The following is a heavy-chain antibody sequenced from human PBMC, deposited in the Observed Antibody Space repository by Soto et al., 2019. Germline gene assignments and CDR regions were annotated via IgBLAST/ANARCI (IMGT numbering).Heavy chain of an antibody. V-gene: IGHV4-39*01. CDR3: ARIYYYASSPPT. J-gene: IGHJ5*02. Sequence: PSETLSLTCTVSGGSISSSSYYWAWIRQPPGKGLEWIGSLYYSGDTYYIPSLKSRVSISGDTSKNRISLKLRSVTAADTAVYYCARIYYYASSPPTWGQGTLVTVSS. CDR2: LYYSGDT. CDR1: GGSISSSSYY. D-gene: IGHD3-22*01.